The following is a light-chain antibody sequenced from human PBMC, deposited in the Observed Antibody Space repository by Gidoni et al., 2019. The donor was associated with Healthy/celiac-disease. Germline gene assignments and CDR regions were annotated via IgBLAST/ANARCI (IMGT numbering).Light chain of an antibody. J-gene: IGKJ4*01. Sequence: EIVLTQSPGTLSLSPGERATLSCRASQSVGTTYLAWFQQKPGQAPRLLIYGASSRATGIPDRFSGSGSATDFTLTVSRLEPEDFAVYYCQQYGSSFTFGGXTKVEI. CDR3: QQYGSSFT. V-gene: IGKV3-20*01. CDR1: QSVGTTY. CDR2: GAS.